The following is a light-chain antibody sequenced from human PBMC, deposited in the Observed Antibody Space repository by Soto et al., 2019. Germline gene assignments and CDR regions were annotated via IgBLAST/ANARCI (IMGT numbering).Light chain of an antibody. Sequence: EIVLTQSPATLSLSPGERATLSCRASQSVSRYLAWYHQKPGQAPRLLIYDASNRATGIPARFSGSGSGTDFTLTISSLEPEDWAVYYCEQRSAWPLTFGGGTKVEIK. CDR3: EQRSAWPLT. CDR2: DAS. V-gene: IGKV3-11*01. CDR1: QSVSRY. J-gene: IGKJ4*01.